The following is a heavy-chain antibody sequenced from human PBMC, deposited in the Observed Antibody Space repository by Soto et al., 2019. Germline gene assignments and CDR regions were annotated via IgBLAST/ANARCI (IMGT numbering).Heavy chain of an antibody. CDR3: ARDIFGRLTIGGSDF. Sequence: QVQLLQSGAEVKKPGASVKVSCKASGYTFTTYAIHWVRQAPGQRLEWMGWINAENGNTKYSQKFQGRVTITTDTSASTAYMEMSSLRSEDTAVYYCARDIFGRLTIGGSDFWGQGTLVTVAS. D-gene: IGHD3-10*01. CDR1: GYTFTTYA. CDR2: INAENGNT. J-gene: IGHJ4*02. V-gene: IGHV1-3*01.